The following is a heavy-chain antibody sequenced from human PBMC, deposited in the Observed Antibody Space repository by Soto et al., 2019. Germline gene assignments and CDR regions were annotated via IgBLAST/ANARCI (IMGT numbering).Heavy chain of an antibody. J-gene: IGHJ6*02. CDR3: GLEGLLGPLYGMDV. CDR1: GGSISSSNW. CDR2: IYHIGST. Sequence: QVQLQESGPGLVKPSVTLSLTCAVSGGSISSSNWWSWVRQPPGKGLEWVGEIYHIGSTNDNPSRQSRVTLTVDKSKNQFSLKLRAVTAADTAVYYCGLEGLLGPLYGMDVWGQGTTVTVSS. V-gene: IGHV4-4*02. D-gene: IGHD3-3*01.